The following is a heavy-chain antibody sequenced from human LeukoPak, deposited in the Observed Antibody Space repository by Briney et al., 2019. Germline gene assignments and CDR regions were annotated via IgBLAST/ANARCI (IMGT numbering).Heavy chain of an antibody. Sequence: GASVKVSCKASGYTFTSYYMHWVRQAPGQGLEWMGIINPSGGSTSYAQKFQGRVTMTRDMSTSTVYMELSSLRSEDTAVYYCARAPRPYSSGWYGLYYFDYWGQGTLVTVSS. CDR2: INPSGGST. V-gene: IGHV1-46*01. CDR3: ARAPRPYSSGWYGLYYFDY. CDR1: GYTFTSYY. J-gene: IGHJ4*02. D-gene: IGHD6-19*01.